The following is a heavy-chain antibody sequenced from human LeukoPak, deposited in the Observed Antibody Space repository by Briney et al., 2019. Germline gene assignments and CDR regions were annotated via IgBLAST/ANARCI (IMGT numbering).Heavy chain of an antibody. CDR2: IKQDGSEK. CDR3: ARDPANYDSSGYYYSDAFDI. CDR1: GFTFSRFW. Sequence: PGGSLRLSCAASGFTFSRFWMSWVRQAPGKGLEWVANIKQDGSEKYYVDSVKGRFTISRDNAKNSLYLQMNSLRAEDTAVYYCARDPANYDSSGYYYSDAFDIWGQGTMVTVSS. D-gene: IGHD3-22*01. V-gene: IGHV3-7*01. J-gene: IGHJ3*02.